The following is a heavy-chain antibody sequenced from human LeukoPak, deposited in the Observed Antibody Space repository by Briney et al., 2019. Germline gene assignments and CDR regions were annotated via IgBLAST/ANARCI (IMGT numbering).Heavy chain of an antibody. Sequence: GRSLRLSCAASGFTFRSYAMHWVRQAPGKGLEWVAVVSYDGSNKYYADSVKGRFTISRDNSKNTLYLQMNSLRVEDTAVYYCAKDVLYSSSWYPFDCWGQGTLVSVSS. CDR2: VSYDGSNK. D-gene: IGHD6-13*01. J-gene: IGHJ4*02. CDR1: GFTFRSYA. V-gene: IGHV3-30-3*01. CDR3: AKDVLYSSSWYPFDC.